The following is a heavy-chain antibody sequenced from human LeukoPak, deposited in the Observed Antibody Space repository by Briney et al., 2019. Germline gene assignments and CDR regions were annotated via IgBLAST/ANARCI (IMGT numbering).Heavy chain of an antibody. Sequence: SGGSLRLSCAASGFTFSNAWMSWVRQAPGXGLEWIGRIKSKTDGGTTDYAAPVKGRFTISRDDSTDTLYLQLNSLKTEDTAIYYCTTDPRNGYYFDYWGQGTLVTVSS. J-gene: IGHJ4*02. CDR1: GFTFSNAW. V-gene: IGHV3-15*01. CDR3: TTDPRNGYYFDY. D-gene: IGHD1-1*01. CDR2: IKSKTDGGTT.